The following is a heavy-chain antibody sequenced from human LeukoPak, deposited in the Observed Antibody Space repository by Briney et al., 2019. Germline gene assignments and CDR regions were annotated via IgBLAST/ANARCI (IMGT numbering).Heavy chain of an antibody. V-gene: IGHV4-4*07. D-gene: IGHD6-13*01. CDR1: GASISTYY. CDR3: AKDRSSSWYGVDY. Sequence: SETLSLTCNVSGASISTYYWSWIRQPAGKGLEWIGRIYSSGRSSYNPSLKSRVTMSAETSKNQLTLKMKSVTAADTAVYYCAKDRSSSWYGVDYWGQGTLVTVSS. CDR2: IYSSGRS. J-gene: IGHJ4*02.